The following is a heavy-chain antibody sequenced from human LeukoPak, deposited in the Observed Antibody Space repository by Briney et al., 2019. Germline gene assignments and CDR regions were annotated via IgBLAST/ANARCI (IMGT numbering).Heavy chain of an antibody. CDR2: ISYDGSNK. CDR3: ARDHSGQENAFDI. J-gene: IGHJ3*02. CDR1: GFTFSSYA. Sequence: GGSLRLSCAASGFTFSSYAMHWVRQAPGKGLEWVAVISYDGSNKYYADSVKGRFTISRDNSKNTLYLQMNSLRAEDTAVYYCARDHSGQENAFDIWGQGTMVTVSS. D-gene: IGHD5-12*01. V-gene: IGHV3-30-3*01.